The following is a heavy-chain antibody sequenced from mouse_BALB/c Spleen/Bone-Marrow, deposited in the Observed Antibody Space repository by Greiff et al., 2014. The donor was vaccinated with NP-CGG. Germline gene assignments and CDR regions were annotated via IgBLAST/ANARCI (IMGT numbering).Heavy chain of an antibody. CDR3: ASATTATYYAMDY. D-gene: IGHD1-2*01. J-gene: IGHJ4*01. CDR2: IDPANGNT. Sequence: EVKLVESGAELVKPGASVKLSCTASGFNIKDTYMHWVKQRPGQGLEWIGRIDPANGNTKYDPKFQGKATITTDTSSNTAYLQVSSLTSEDTAVYYCASATTATYYAMDYWGQGTSVTVSS. V-gene: IGHV14-3*02. CDR1: GFNIKDTY.